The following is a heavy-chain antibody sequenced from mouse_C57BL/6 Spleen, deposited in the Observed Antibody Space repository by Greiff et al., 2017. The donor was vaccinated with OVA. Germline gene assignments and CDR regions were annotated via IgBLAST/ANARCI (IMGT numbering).Heavy chain of an antibody. CDR3: ARAYYYGSSYAMDY. Sequence: LVESGAELVRPGTSVKVSCKASGYAFTNYLIEWVKQRPGQGLEWIGVINPGSGGTNYNEKFKGKATLTADKSSSTAYMQLSSLTSEDSAVYFCARAYYYGSSYAMDYWGQGTSVTVSS. D-gene: IGHD1-1*01. CDR1: GYAFTNYL. V-gene: IGHV1-54*01. J-gene: IGHJ4*01. CDR2: INPGSGGT.